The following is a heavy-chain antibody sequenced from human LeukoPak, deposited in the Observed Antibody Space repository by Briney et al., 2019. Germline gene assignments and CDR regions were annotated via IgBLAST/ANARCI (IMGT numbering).Heavy chain of an antibody. J-gene: IGHJ4*02. D-gene: IGHD4-23*01. CDR3: ASGGNWNRFDY. Sequence: SETLSLTCTVSGGSISSHYWSWIRQPPGEGLEWIGYIYYTGSTNYNPSLKSRVTISVDTSKNQFSLKLTSVTAADTAVYYCASGGNWNRFDYWGQGTVATVSS. V-gene: IGHV4-59*11. CDR1: GGSISSHY. CDR2: IYYTGST.